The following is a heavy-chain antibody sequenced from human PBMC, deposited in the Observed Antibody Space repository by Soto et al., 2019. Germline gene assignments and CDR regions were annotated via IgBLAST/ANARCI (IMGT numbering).Heavy chain of an antibody. Sequence: EVQLVESGGGSVQPGGSLRLSCAASGFSLSSYWMHWVRQAPGKGLVWVSRVNSDGSNTIYADSVKGRFTISRDNAKNTLYLQMNSPRVEDTAMYYCGRGGDYGSGRVDYWGQGTLVTVSS. CDR1: GFSLSSYW. CDR3: GRGGDYGSGRVDY. J-gene: IGHJ4*02. V-gene: IGHV3-74*01. CDR2: VNSDGSNT. D-gene: IGHD3-10*01.